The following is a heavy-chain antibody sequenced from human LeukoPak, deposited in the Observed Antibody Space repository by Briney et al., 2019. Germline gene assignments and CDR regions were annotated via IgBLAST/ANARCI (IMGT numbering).Heavy chain of an antibody. D-gene: IGHD1-26*01. CDR2: ISSGSSYI. CDR3: ARVLGTYVDY. Sequence: PGGSLRLSCAASGFTFSSYSMNWVRQAPGKGLEWVSSISSGSSYIYYADSVKGRFTISRDNAKNSLYLQMNSLIAEDTAVYYCARVLGTYVDYWGQGTLVTVSS. V-gene: IGHV3-21*01. CDR1: GFTFSSYS. J-gene: IGHJ4*02.